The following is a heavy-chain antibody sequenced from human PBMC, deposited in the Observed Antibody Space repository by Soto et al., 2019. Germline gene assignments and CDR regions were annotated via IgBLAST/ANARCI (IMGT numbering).Heavy chain of an antibody. V-gene: IGHV1-69*13. D-gene: IGHD4-4*01. CDR1: GGTFSSYA. J-gene: IGHJ3*02. Sequence: SVKVSCKASGGTFSSYAISWVRRAPGQGLEWMGGIIPIFGTANYAQKFQGRVTITADESTSTAYMELSSLRSEDTAVYYCARDPETVTTSGDAFDIWGQGTMVTVSS. CDR3: ARDPETVTTSGDAFDI. CDR2: IIPIFGTA.